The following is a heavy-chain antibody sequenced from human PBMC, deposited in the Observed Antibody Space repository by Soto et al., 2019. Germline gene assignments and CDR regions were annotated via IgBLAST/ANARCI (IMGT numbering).Heavy chain of an antibody. V-gene: IGHV1-18*01. J-gene: IGHJ4*02. D-gene: IGHD3-10*01. CDR1: GYNFIAYG. Sequence: QVQLVQSGPEVRKPGASVKVSCEASGYNFIAYGISWVRQAPGQGLEWMGWISIYNGNTEYAQKFLGRVTMTSDTSTNTAYMELTRLRSDDTGVYYCARGNPGGQYWGQGTLVTVSS. CDR2: ISIYNGNT. CDR3: ARGNPGGQY.